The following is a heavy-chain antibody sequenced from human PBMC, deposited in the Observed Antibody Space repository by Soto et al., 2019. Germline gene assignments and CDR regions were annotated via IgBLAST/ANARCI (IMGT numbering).Heavy chain of an antibody. D-gene: IGHD3-9*01. V-gene: IGHV1-18*01. CDR3: ARVAFRGTNSYYDILTGYYSNYFDY. CDR1: GYTFTNYG. J-gene: IGHJ4*02. CDR2: ISAYNGNT. Sequence: AAVKVSCKASGYTFTNYGISWVRQAPGQGLEWMGWISAYNGNTNYAQKLQGRVTMTTDTSTSTAYMELRSLRSDDTAVYYCARVAFRGTNSYYDILTGYYSNYFDYWGQGTLVTVSS.